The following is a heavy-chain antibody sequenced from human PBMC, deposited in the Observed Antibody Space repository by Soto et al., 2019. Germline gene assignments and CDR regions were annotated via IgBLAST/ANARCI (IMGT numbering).Heavy chain of an antibody. CDR2: INPNSGGT. CDR1: GYTFTGYY. Sequence: ASVKVSCKASGYTFTGYYMHWVRQAPGQGLEWMGWINPNSGGTNYAQKFQGRVTLTRDTSIGTAYMELYSLTSDDTAVYYCAREASAVISLDYWGQGTLVTVSS. D-gene: IGHD6-19*01. CDR3: AREASAVISLDY. J-gene: IGHJ4*02. V-gene: IGHV1-2*02.